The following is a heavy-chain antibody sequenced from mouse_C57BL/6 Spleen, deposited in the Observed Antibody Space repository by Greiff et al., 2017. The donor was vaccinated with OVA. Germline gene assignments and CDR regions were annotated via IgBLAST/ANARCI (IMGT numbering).Heavy chain of an antibody. CDR1: GYTFTSYW. D-gene: IGHD4-1*01. V-gene: IGHV1-64*01. CDR3: AREGNWDVAY. J-gene: IGHJ3*01. Sequence: VQLQQPGAELVKPGASVKLSCKASGYTFTSYWMHWVKQRPGQGLEWIGMIHPNSGSTNYNEKFKSKATLTVDKSSSTAYMQLSSLTSEDSAVYYCAREGNWDVAYWGQGTLVTVSA. CDR2: IHPNSGST.